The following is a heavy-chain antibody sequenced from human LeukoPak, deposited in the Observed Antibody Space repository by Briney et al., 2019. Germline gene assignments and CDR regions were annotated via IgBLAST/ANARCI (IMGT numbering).Heavy chain of an antibody. CDR2: IRYDGSNK. CDR1: GSTFSSYD. V-gene: IGHV3-30*02. Sequence: GGSLRLSCAASGSTFSSYDIHWLRQAPGKGLEWVAFIRYDGSNKYYADSVRGRFTISRDNSKNTLYLQMNSLRAEDTAVYFCAKGSKAVLFTRDHYMDVWGKGTTVTISS. CDR3: AKGSKAVLFTRDHYMDV. D-gene: IGHD6-19*01. J-gene: IGHJ6*03.